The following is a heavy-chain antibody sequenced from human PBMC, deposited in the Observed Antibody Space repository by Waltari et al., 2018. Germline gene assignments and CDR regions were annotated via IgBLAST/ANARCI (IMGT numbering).Heavy chain of an antibody. V-gene: IGHV4-59*01. D-gene: IGHD1-1*01. CDR2: IYYSGST. CDR3: ARRLAGTHYGMDV. J-gene: IGHJ6*02. Sequence: QVQLQESGPGLVTPSETLSLTCTVSGGSISSYYWSWIRQPPGKGLEWIGYIYYSGSTNYNPSLKSRVTISVDTSKNQFSLKLSSVTAADTAVYYCARRLAGTHYGMDVWGQGTTVTVSS. CDR1: GGSISSYY.